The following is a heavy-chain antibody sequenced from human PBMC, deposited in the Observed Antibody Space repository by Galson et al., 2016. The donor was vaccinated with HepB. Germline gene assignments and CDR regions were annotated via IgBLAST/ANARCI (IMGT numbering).Heavy chain of an antibody. J-gene: IGHJ4*02. CDR3: ARQSVGAFDY. CDR1: GVSITSGGYY. V-gene: IGHV4-39*01. D-gene: IGHD1-26*01. Sequence: ETLSLTCTVSGVSITSGGYYWSWIRQHPGKGLDWIGNMFYSGSTYYNPSLKSRVTISVDTSRNQFSLQLTSVTAADTAVYYCARQSVGAFDYWGQGTLVTVSS. CDR2: MFYSGST.